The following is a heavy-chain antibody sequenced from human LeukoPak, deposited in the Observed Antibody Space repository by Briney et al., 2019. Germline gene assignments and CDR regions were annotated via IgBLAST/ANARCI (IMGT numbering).Heavy chain of an antibody. CDR1: GGSISSYY. V-gene: IGHV4-4*07. D-gene: IGHD6-19*01. CDR3: ARRRPGGHSSGWYELDSFDY. J-gene: IGHJ4*02. CDR2: IYTSGCT. Sequence: KSSETLSLTCTVFGGSISSYYWSWIRQPAGKGLEWIGRIYTSGCTNYNPSLKSRVTMSVDTSKNQFSLKLSSVTAADTAVYYCARRRPGGHSSGWYELDSFDYWGQGTLVTVSS.